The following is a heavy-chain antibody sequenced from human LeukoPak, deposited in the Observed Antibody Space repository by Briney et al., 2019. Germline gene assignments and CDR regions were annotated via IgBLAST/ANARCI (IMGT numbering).Heavy chain of an antibody. D-gene: IGHD6-6*01. CDR2: IIPIFGTA. V-gene: IGHV1-69*13. J-gene: IGHJ4*02. Sequence: SVKVSCKASGGTFSSYAISWVRQAPGQGLEWMGGIIPIFGTANYAQKFQGRVTITADESTSTAYMELSSLRSEDTAVYYCARVKLRYSSSRGFDYWGQGTLVTVSS. CDR1: GGTFSSYA. CDR3: ARVKLRYSSSRGFDY.